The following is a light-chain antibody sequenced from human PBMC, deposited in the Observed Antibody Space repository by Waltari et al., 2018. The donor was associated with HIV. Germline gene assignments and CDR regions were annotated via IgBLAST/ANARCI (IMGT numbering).Light chain of an antibody. CDR3: QAWDNSTAYV. CDR2: QDS. CDR1: KLGDKY. J-gene: IGLJ1*01. Sequence: SNDLTQPPSVSVSPGQTATITCSQYKLGDKYSYWYQQKPGQSPVLVIYQDSKRPSGIPERFSGSNSGNTATLTIAGTQTVDEADYYCQAWDNSTAYVFGTGTKVTVL. V-gene: IGLV3-1*01.